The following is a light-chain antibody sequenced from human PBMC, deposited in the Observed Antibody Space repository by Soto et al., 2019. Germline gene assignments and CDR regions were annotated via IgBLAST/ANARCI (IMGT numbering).Light chain of an antibody. V-gene: IGLV4-69*01. CDR2: LDSDGSH. J-gene: IGLJ2*01. CDR1: GGHSSYA. Sequence: QSVLTQSPSASASLGASVKLTCTLSGGHSSYAIAWHQQQPGKGPRYLMKLDSDGSHNKGDGIPDRFSGSSSGAERHLTISSLQSEDEADYYCQTWGSGIPVVFGGGTKLTVL. CDR3: QTWGSGIPVV.